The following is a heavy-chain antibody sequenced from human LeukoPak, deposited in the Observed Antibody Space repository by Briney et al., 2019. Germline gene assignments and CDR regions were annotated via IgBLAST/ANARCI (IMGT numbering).Heavy chain of an antibody. J-gene: IGHJ4*02. CDR2: ISGSGGTT. Sequence: GGSLRLSCAASGFIFSSYAMSWVRQAPGKGLECVSVISGSGGTTYYADSVKGRFTTSRDNSKNMLYLQMNSLRAEDTAVYYCAKDRYNSGWHFDSWGQGTLVTVSS. CDR3: AKDRYNSGWHFDS. D-gene: IGHD6-19*01. V-gene: IGHV3-23*01. CDR1: GFIFSSYA.